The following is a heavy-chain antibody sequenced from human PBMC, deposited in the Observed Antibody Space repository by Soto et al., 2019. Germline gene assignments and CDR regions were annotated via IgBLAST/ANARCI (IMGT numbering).Heavy chain of an antibody. J-gene: IGHJ3*02. Sequence: EVQLLESGGDLVQPGGSLRLSCAASGFNFSTYAMSWVRQAPGKGLECVSTISSSGGNTYYTDSVKGRFTITRDNSQNTLYLQMNRLRAEATAIYYCAKRPTFTGFGDAFDIWGQGKMFTVSS. CDR2: ISSSGGNT. V-gene: IGHV3-23*01. CDR3: AKRPTFTGFGDAFDI. D-gene: IGHD3-10*01. CDR1: GFNFSTYA.